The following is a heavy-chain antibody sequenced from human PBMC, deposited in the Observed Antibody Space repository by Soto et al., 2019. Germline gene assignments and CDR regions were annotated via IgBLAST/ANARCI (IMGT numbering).Heavy chain of an antibody. D-gene: IGHD4-17*01. Sequence: QVQLVQSGAEVKKPGSSVKVSCKTSGGPFNNHAINWVRQAPGQGLEWVGLVIPTLATADYAQKFQGRVTMTADEVTNTAYMDMSSLRSEATGVCYCPSDYGESDALNILGQGTVVTVSS. V-gene: IGHV1-69*01. CDR2: VIPTLATA. CDR3: PSDYGESDALNI. J-gene: IGHJ3*02. CDR1: GGPFNNHA.